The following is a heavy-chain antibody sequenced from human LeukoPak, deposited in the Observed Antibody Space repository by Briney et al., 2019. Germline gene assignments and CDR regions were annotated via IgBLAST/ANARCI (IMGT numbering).Heavy chain of an antibody. V-gene: IGHV3-74*01. J-gene: IGHJ4*02. CDR1: GFTFSKYW. Sequence: GGSLRLSCAASGFTFSKYWMLWVRQAPGKGLESVSRINTDGSVTTYADSVKGRFTGSRDNAENTMLLQLNSVSDEDTAVYHCAPKKWLAPPPDSWGQGTPVTVSS. CDR2: INTDGSVT. D-gene: IGHD6-19*01. CDR3: APKKWLAPPPDS.